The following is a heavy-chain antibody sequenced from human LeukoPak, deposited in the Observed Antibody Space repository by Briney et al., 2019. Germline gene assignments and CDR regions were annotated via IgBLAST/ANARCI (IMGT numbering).Heavy chain of an antibody. D-gene: IGHD2-2*02. J-gene: IGHJ5*02. CDR3: AKIFVPAAIDNWFDP. CDR1: GFTFSSYW. V-gene: IGHV3-7*02. Sequence: GGSLRLSCAASGFTFSSYWMSWVRQAPGKGLEWVANIKQDGSEKYYVDSVKGRFTISRDNSKNTLYLQMNSLRAEDTAVYYCAKIFVPAAIDNWFDPWGQGTLVTVSS. CDR2: IKQDGSEK.